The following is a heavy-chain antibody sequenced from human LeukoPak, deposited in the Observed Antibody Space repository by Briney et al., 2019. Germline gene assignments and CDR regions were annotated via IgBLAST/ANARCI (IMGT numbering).Heavy chain of an antibody. CDR1: GGSISDDS. V-gene: IGHV4-59*01. J-gene: IGHJ6*02. CDR3: ARRRMHHSYYYGMDV. Sequence: PSETLSLTCTVSGGSISDDSWTWIRQPPGKGLDWIGSIFDIGSITYNPSLRSRLTISVDTSKNQFSLKLSSVTAADTAVYYCARRRMHHSYYYGMDVWGQGTTVTVSS. D-gene: IGHD1-14*01. CDR2: IFDIGSI.